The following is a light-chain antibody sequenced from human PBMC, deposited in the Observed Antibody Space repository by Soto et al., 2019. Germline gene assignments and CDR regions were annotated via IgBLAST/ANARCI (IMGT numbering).Light chain of an antibody. CDR3: QQYGVSVFT. Sequence: EIVLTQSPGTLSLSPGERATLSCRASQSLTSNYLAWYQQKPGQAPRLLISGTSNRATGIPDRFSGSGSGTDFTLTINRLEPDDFAVYYFQQYGVSVFTFGPGTKVDIK. J-gene: IGKJ3*01. V-gene: IGKV3-20*01. CDR2: GTS. CDR1: QSLTSNY.